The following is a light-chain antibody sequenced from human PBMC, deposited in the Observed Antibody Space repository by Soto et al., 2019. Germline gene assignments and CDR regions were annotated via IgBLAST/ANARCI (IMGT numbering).Light chain of an antibody. J-gene: IGKJ4*01. CDR3: QQYNNWPLT. Sequence: EVLMTQSPATLSVSPGDRATLSCRASQSIDSNLVWYQQKPGQTPRLLIYGASTRATGIPARFSGSGSGTEFTLTISSLQSEDFAVYYCQQYNNWPLTFGGGTKVEIK. CDR2: GAS. CDR1: QSIDSN. V-gene: IGKV3-15*01.